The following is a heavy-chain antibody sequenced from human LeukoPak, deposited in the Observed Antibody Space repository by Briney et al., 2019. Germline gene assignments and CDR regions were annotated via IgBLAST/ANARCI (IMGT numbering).Heavy chain of an antibody. CDR2: INHSGRT. V-gene: IGHV4-34*01. CDR1: GGSFSSYY. CDR3: ARENYYGSGSYYNY. J-gene: IGHJ4*02. D-gene: IGHD3-10*01. Sequence: PSETLSLTCAVYGGSFSSYYWTWIRQPPGKGLEWIGEINHSGRTNFNPSLKSRVTLSIQTSKNQISLKLSSVTAADTAVYYCARENYYGSGSYYNYWGQGTLVTVSS.